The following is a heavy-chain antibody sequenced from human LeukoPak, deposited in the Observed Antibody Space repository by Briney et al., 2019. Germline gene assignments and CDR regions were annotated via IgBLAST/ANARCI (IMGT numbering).Heavy chain of an antibody. Sequence: GASVKVSCKASGYTFTSYGISWVRQAPGQGLEWMGWISAYNGNTNYAQKLQGRVTMTTDTSTSTAYMELRSLRSDDTAVYYCARRGGKNYGDYLLYYYYMDVWGKGTTVTVSS. CDR2: ISAYNGNT. CDR3: ARRGGKNYGDYLLYYYYMDV. V-gene: IGHV1-18*01. CDR1: GYTFTSYG. D-gene: IGHD4-17*01. J-gene: IGHJ6*03.